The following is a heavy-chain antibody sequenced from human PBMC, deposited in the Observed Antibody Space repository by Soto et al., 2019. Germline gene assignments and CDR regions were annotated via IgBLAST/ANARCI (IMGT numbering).Heavy chain of an antibody. CDR1: GFTFSSYG. Sequence: GGSLRLSCAASGFTFSSYGMHWVRQAPGKGLEWVAVISYDGSNKYYADSVKGRFTISRDNSKNTLYLQMNSLRAEDTAVYYCAKDPAGGGATTFDYWGQGTLVTVSS. D-gene: IGHD1-26*01. CDR3: AKDPAGGGATTFDY. CDR2: ISYDGSNK. V-gene: IGHV3-30*18. J-gene: IGHJ4*02.